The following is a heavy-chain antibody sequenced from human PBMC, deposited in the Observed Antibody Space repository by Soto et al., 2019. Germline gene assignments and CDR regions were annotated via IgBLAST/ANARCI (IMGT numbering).Heavy chain of an antibody. Sequence: QVQLVQSGAEVKKPGASVKVSCKASGYTFTSYAMHWVRQAPGQRLEWMGWINAGNGNTKYSQKFQGRVTITRDTSASTAYMELSSLRSEDTAVYYCARDLATRVATSGYFDYWGQGTLVTVSS. J-gene: IGHJ4*02. CDR2: INAGNGNT. CDR1: GYTFTSYA. V-gene: IGHV1-3*01. CDR3: ARDLATRVATSGYFDY. D-gene: IGHD5-12*01.